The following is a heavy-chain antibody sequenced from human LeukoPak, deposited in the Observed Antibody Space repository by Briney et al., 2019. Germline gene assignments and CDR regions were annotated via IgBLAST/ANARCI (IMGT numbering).Heavy chain of an antibody. V-gene: IGHV3-23*01. D-gene: IGHD6-13*01. Sequence: PGGSLRLSCAASGFTFSSYAMSWVRQAPGKGLEWVSATCVSGCSTYYADSVKGRFTISRDNSKNTLYLQMNSLRAEDTAVYYCAKAPRQLGAFDIWGQGTMVTVSS. CDR2: TCVSGCST. J-gene: IGHJ3*02. CDR3: AKAPRQLGAFDI. CDR1: GFTFSSYA.